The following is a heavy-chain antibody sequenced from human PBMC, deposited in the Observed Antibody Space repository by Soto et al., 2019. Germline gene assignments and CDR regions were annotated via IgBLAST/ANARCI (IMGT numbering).Heavy chain of an antibody. CDR3: ASGIVYYGDYGHFYYSGMDV. CDR2: ISYDGTYK. V-gene: IGHV3-30-3*01. Sequence: GGSLRLSCAASGFTFASYALHWVRQAPGKGLEWLAVISYDGTYKFYAESVKCRVTISRDDSKNTLFLQGNSLRAGDTAVYYCASGIVYYGDYGHFYYSGMDVWGQGTSVTVSS. CDR1: GFTFASYA. D-gene: IGHD4-17*01. J-gene: IGHJ6*02.